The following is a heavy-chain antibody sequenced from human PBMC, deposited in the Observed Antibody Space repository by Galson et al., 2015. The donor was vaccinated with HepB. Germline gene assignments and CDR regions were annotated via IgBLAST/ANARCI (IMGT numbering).Heavy chain of an antibody. D-gene: IGHD3-3*01. CDR2: INPNSGGT. CDR1: GYTFTGYY. J-gene: IGHJ3*02. V-gene: IGHV1-2*02. Sequence: SVKVSCKASGYTFTGYYMHWVRQAPGQGLEWMGWINPNSGGTNYAQKFQGRVTMTRDTSISTAYMELSRLRSDDTAVYYCARDNNDFWSRAAFDIWGQGTMVTVSS. CDR3: ARDNNDFWSRAAFDI.